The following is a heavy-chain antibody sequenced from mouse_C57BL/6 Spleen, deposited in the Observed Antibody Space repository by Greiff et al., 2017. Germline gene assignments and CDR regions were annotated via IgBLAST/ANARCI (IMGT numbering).Heavy chain of an antibody. D-gene: IGHD1-1*01. CDR3: TSRGTTVVGPDY. Sequence: VQLQQSGAELVRPGASVTLSCKASGYTFTDYEMHWVKQTPVHGLEWIGAIDPETGGTAYNQKFKGKAILTADKSSSTAYMELRSLTSKDSAVYYCTSRGTTVVGPDYWGQGTTLTVSS. V-gene: IGHV1-15*01. J-gene: IGHJ2*01. CDR2: IDPETGGT. CDR1: GYTFTDYE.